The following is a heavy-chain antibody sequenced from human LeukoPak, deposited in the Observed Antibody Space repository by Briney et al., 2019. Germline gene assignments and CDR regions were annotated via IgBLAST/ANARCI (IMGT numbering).Heavy chain of an antibody. V-gene: IGHV3-23*01. Sequence: SGGSLRLSCAASGFTFSSYAMSWVRQAPGKGLEWVSSISNSGGRTFYTDSVKGRFTISRDNSKITLYLQMNSLRAEDTAVYYCAKDSHYYDILTGYYRDWFDPWGQGTLVTVSS. CDR3: AKDSHYYDILTGYYRDWFDP. CDR2: ISNSGGRT. D-gene: IGHD3-9*01. J-gene: IGHJ5*02. CDR1: GFTFSSYA.